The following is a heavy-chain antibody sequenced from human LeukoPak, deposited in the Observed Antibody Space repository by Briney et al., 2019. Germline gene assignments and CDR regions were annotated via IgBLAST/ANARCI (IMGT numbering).Heavy chain of an antibody. Sequence: ASVKASCKASGYTFTGYYMHWVRQAPGQGLEWMGWINPNSGGTNYAQKFQGRVTMTRDTSISTAYMELSRLRSDDTAVYYCARARGAAAGFARYNWFDPWGQGTLVTVSS. CDR3: ARARGAAAGFARYNWFDP. J-gene: IGHJ5*02. D-gene: IGHD6-13*01. CDR1: GYTFTGYY. CDR2: INPNSGGT. V-gene: IGHV1-2*02.